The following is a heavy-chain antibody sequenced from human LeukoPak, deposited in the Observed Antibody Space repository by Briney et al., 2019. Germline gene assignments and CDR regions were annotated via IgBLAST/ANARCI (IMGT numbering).Heavy chain of an antibody. D-gene: IGHD6-19*01. CDR3: AKNPGYSSGWYYRY. V-gene: IGHV3-23*01. J-gene: IGHJ4*02. CDR1: GFTFSSYA. CDR2: ISGSGGSI. Sequence: PGGSLRLSCAASGFTFSSYAMSWDRQAPGKGLEWVSAISGSGGSIYYADSVKGRFTISRDNSKNTLYLQMNSLRAEDTAVYYCAKNPGYSSGWYYRYWGQGTLVTVSS.